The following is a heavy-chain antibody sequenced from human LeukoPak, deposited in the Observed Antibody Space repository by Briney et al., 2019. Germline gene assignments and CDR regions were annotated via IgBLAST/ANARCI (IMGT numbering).Heavy chain of an antibody. CDR1: GGSMSSYY. D-gene: IGHD6-25*01. CDR2: FHYSGTT. J-gene: IGHJ3*02. V-gene: IGHV4-59*08. CDR3: ARTYSSGAFDI. Sequence: SDSLSLTCTVSGGSMSSYYWSWIRQPPGKELEWIGYFHYSGTTNYNPSLKSRVTISVDTSKHQFSLKLRFVTAADTAVYYCARTYSSGAFDIWGQGTMVTVSS.